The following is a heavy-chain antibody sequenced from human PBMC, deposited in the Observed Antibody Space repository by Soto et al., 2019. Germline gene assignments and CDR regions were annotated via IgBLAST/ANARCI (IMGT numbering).Heavy chain of an antibody. Sequence: QVQLMESGGGVVQPGRSLRLSCTASGFSFSSYGMHWVRQAPGKGLEWVAVIAYDGNNKYYADSVKGRFTISRDKSKNTLYLQMNSLRAEDTAVYYCAKDKSLYYYGMDVWGRGTTVTVSS. CDR1: GFSFSSYG. CDR2: IAYDGNNK. CDR3: AKDKSLYYYGMDV. V-gene: IGHV3-30*18. J-gene: IGHJ6*02.